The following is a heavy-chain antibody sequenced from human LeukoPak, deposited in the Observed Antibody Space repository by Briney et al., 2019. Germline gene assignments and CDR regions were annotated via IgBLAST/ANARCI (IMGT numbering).Heavy chain of an antibody. D-gene: IGHD3-10*01. Sequence: TSETLSLTCAVYGGSFSNYYWSWIRQPPGKGLEWIGEINHSGSTNYNPSLKSRVTISVDTSKNQFSLKLSSVTAADTAVYYCARAMSPYGSGSPPNWFDPWGQGTLVTVSS. CDR2: INHSGST. V-gene: IGHV4-34*01. J-gene: IGHJ5*02. CDR3: ARAMSPYGSGSPPNWFDP. CDR1: GGSFSNYY.